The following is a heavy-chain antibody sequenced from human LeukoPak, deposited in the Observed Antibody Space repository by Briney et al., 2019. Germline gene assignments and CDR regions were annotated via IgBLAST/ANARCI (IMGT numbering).Heavy chain of an antibody. J-gene: IGHJ4*02. V-gene: IGHV3-23*01. Sequence: PGGSLRLSCAASGFTFSSYAMSWVRQAPGKGLEWVSAIRGSGGSTYYADSVKGRFTISRDNSKNTLYLQMNSLRAEDTAVYCCAKVEVEMATPYYFDYWGQGTLVTVSS. CDR1: GFTFSSYA. CDR3: AKVEVEMATPYYFDY. CDR2: IRGSGGST. D-gene: IGHD5-24*01.